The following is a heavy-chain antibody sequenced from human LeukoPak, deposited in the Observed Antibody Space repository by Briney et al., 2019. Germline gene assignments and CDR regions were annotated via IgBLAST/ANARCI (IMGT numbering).Heavy chain of an antibody. CDR2: IYYSGST. Sequence: ASETLSLTCTVSGGSISSYYWSWIRQPPGKGLEWIGYIYYSGSTNYNPSLKSRVTISVDTSKNQFSLKLSSVTAADTAVYYCARGMYYYDSCGYYYDPSEYFQHWGQGTLVTVSS. V-gene: IGHV4-59*01. CDR1: GGSISSYY. D-gene: IGHD3-22*01. J-gene: IGHJ1*01. CDR3: ARGMYYYDSCGYYYDPSEYFQH.